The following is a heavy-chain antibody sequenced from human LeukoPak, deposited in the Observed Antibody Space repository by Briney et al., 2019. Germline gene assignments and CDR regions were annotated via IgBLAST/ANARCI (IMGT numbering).Heavy chain of an antibody. CDR1: GFTFSSYW. Sequence: GGSLRLSCAASGFTFSSYWMHWVRKAPGKGLVWVSRINSDGSSTSYADSVKGRFTVSRDNAKNTLYLQMNSLRAEDTAVYYCAHLGDSGSSLDYWGQGTLVTVSS. CDR2: INSDGSST. D-gene: IGHD1-26*01. V-gene: IGHV3-74*01. J-gene: IGHJ4*02. CDR3: AHLGDSGSSLDY.